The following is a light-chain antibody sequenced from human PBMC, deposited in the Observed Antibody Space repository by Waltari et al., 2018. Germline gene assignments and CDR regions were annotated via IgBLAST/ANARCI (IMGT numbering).Light chain of an antibody. CDR1: TLGDKY. J-gene: IGLJ2*01. CDR2: QDV. CDR3: QTWDSTYVV. Sequence: SYELTQPPSVSVSPGTTANISCSGNTLGDKYVCWYHQKPGQSPVLVIYQDVKRPSGIPERFSGSNSGNTATLTISGTQAMDEADYYCQTWDSTYVVFGGGTTLTVL. V-gene: IGLV3-1*01.